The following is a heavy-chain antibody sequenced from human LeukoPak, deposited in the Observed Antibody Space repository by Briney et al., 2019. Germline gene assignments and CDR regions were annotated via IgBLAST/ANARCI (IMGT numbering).Heavy chain of an antibody. V-gene: IGHV1-46*01. Sequence: ASVKVSCKASGYTFTSYYMHWVRQAPGQGLEWMGIINPSGGSTSYAQKLQGRVTMTTDTSTSTAYMELRSLRSDDTAVYYCARGDIRVRGVITGAFDYWGQGTLVTVSS. J-gene: IGHJ4*02. D-gene: IGHD3-10*01. CDR2: INPSGGST. CDR1: GYTFTSYY. CDR3: ARGDIRVRGVITGAFDY.